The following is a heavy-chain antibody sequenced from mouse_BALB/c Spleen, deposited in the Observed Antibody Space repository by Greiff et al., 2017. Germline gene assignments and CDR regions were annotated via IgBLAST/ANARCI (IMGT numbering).Heavy chain of an antibody. CDR3: ASYYYGSSYLDY. J-gene: IGHJ2*01. CDR1: GFNIKDTY. V-gene: IGHV14-3*02. Sequence: EVQLQQSGAELVKPGASVKLSCTASGFNIKDTYMHWVKQRPEQGLEWIGRIDPANGNTKYDPKFQGKATITADTSSNTAYLQLSSLTSEDTAVYYCASYYYGSSYLDYWGQGTTLTVSS. D-gene: IGHD1-1*01. CDR2: IDPANGNT.